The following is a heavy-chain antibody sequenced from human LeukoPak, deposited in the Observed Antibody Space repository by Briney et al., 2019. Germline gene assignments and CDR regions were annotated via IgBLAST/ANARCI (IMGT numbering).Heavy chain of an antibody. D-gene: IGHD6-19*01. CDR1: GFTFSSYA. J-gene: IGHJ2*01. Sequence: GGSLRLSCAASGFTFSSYAMSWVRQAPGKGLEWVSAISGSGGSTYYADSVKGRFTISRDNSKNTLYLQMNSLKTEDTAVYYCTTDPGIAVAGTDWYFDLWGRGTLVTVSS. V-gene: IGHV3-23*01. CDR3: TTDPGIAVAGTDWYFDL. CDR2: ISGSGGST.